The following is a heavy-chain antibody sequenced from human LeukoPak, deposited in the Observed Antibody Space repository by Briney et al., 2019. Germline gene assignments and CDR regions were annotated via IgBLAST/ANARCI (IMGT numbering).Heavy chain of an antibody. Sequence: GGSLRLSCAASGFTFNNYAMSWVRQAPGKGLEWVSAISASGGTTYYADSVKGRFTISRDNSENTLFLQMNSLRAEDTAVYYCAKEPREYCSSTSCPNWFDSWGQGTLVTISS. CDR2: ISASGGTT. CDR1: GFTFNNYA. V-gene: IGHV3-23*01. J-gene: IGHJ5*01. D-gene: IGHD2-2*01. CDR3: AKEPREYCSSTSCPNWFDS.